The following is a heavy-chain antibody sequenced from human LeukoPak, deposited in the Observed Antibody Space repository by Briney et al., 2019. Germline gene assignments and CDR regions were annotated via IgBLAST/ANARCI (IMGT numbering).Heavy chain of an antibody. CDR2: IYTSGST. D-gene: IGHD3-3*01. CDR3: ARTTYYDFWTVDP. Sequence: SETLSLTCTVSGGFISSGSNSWSWIRQPAGKGLEWIGRIYTSGSTNYNPSLKSRVTISVDTSKNQLSLKLSSVTAADTAVYYCARTTYYDFWTVDPWGQGTLVTVSS. V-gene: IGHV4-61*02. CDR1: GGFISSGSNS. J-gene: IGHJ5*02.